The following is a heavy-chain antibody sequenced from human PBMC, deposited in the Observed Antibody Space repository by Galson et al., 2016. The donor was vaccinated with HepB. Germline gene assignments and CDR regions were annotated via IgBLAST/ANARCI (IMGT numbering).Heavy chain of an antibody. CDR3: ARAGSSWYFDY. CDR2: ISYDGSLK. CDR1: GFTFSSYG. D-gene: IGHD6-13*01. J-gene: IGHJ4*02. V-gene: IGHV3-30*03. Sequence: SLRLSCAASGFTFSSYGMHWVRQAPGKGLEWVAAISYDGSLKYYADSVEGRFTISRDNSKNTLYLQMNSLRDEDTAVYYCARAGSSWYFDYWGQGTLVTVSS.